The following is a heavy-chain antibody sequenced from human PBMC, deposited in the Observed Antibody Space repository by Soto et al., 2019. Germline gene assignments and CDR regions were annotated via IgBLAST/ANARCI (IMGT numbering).Heavy chain of an antibody. CDR2: IYSGGST. CDR1: GFTVSSNY. CDR3: AREWELESGGAFDI. J-gene: IGHJ3*02. V-gene: IGHV3-53*04. D-gene: IGHD1-26*01. Sequence: EVQLVESGGGLVQPGGSLRLSCAASGFTVSSNYMSWVRQAPGKGLEWVSVIYSGGSTYYADSVKGRFTISRHNSKNTLYLQMNSLRAEDTAVYYCAREWELESGGAFDIWSQGTMVTVSS.